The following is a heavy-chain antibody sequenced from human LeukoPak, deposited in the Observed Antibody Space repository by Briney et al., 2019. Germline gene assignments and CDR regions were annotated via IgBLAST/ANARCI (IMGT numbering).Heavy chain of an antibody. V-gene: IGHV1-2*02. D-gene: IGHD2-2*01. CDR3: ARDSPPYQPLDY. CDR2: INPNSGGT. CDR1: GYTFTGYY. J-gene: IGHJ4*02. Sequence: AASVKVSCKASGYTFTGYYMHWVRQAPGQGLEWMGWINPNSGGTNYAQKFQGRVTMTRDTSIRTAYMELSRLRSDDTAVYYCARDSPPYQPLDYWGQGTLVTVSS.